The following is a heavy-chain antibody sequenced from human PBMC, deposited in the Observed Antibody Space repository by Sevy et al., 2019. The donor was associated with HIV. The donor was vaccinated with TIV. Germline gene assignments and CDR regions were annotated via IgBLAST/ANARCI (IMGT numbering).Heavy chain of an antibody. Sequence: KQSQTLSLTCAVSGYSMSSNYYWGWIRQPPGKGLEWIGTISHSGSTYYNPSLKSRVTISLDTSKSQFSLKLSSVTAADTAVYYCGKSRISSSYDAFDIWGQGTMVTVSS. CDR2: ISHSGST. D-gene: IGHD3-22*01. V-gene: IGHV4-38-2*01. CDR1: GYSMSSNYY. CDR3: GKSRISSSYDAFDI. J-gene: IGHJ3*02.